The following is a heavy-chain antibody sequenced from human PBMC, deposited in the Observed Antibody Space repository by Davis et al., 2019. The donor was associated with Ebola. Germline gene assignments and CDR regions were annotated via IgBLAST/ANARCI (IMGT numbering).Heavy chain of an antibody. CDR3: TSSMIEGTDY. CDR2: IRSKANSYAT. Sequence: PGGSLRLSCAASGFTFSGSAMHWVRQASGKGLEWVGRIRSKANSYATAYAASVKGRFTISRDDSKNTAYLQMNSLKIEDTAVYYCTSSMIEGTDYWGQGTLVTVSS. CDR1: GFTFSGSA. D-gene: IGHD3-22*01. J-gene: IGHJ4*02. V-gene: IGHV3-73*01.